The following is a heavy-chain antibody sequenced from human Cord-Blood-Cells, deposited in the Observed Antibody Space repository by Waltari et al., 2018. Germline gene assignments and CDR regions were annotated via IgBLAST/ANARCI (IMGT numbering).Heavy chain of an antibody. Sequence: QLQLQESGPGLVKPSETLSLTCTVSGGSISSSRDYWGWIRQPPGKGLEWIGSIYYSGSTYYNPSLKSRVTISVDTSKNQFSLKLSSVTAADTAVYYCARQVIAAADAFDIWGQGTMVTVSS. CDR1: GGSISSSRDY. V-gene: IGHV4-39*01. D-gene: IGHD6-13*01. CDR2: IYYSGST. CDR3: ARQVIAAADAFDI. J-gene: IGHJ3*02.